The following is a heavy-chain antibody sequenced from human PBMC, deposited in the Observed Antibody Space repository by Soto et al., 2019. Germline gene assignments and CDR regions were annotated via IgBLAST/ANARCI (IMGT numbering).Heavy chain of an antibody. CDR2: ISGSGGST. J-gene: IGHJ5*02. D-gene: IGHD3-3*01. Sequence: GALRLSCAASGFTFSSYAMSWVRQAPGKGLEWVSAISGSGGSTYYADSVKGRFTISRDNSKNTLYLQMNSLRAEDTAVYYCAKETDYDFRYNWFDPWGQGTLVTVSS. V-gene: IGHV3-23*01. CDR3: AKETDYDFRYNWFDP. CDR1: GFTFSSYA.